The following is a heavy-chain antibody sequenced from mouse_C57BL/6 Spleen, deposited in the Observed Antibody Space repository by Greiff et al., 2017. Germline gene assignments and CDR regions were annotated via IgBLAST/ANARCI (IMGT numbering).Heavy chain of an antibody. CDR3: AGHAGYGNYIDY. CDR1: GFSLTSYG. CDR2: IWSDGST. D-gene: IGHD2-1*01. J-gene: IGHJ2*01. V-gene: IGHV2-6-1*01. Sequence: VKLMESGPGLVAPSQSLSITCTVSGFSLTSYGVHWVRQPPGKGLEWLVVIWSDGSTTYKSALKSRLSISKDNSKSQAFLKMNSLQTADTAMYYYAGHAGYGNYIDYWGQGTTLTVSS.